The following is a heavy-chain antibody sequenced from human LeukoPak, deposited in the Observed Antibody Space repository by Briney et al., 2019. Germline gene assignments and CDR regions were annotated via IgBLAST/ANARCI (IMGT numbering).Heavy chain of an antibody. J-gene: IGHJ4*02. D-gene: IGHD1-26*01. Sequence: ASVKVSCKASAYTFTGYYMHWVRQAPGQGLEWIGWINPNSGGTNYAQKFPGSVTMNRDASISTAYMELSRLRSDDPAVYYCARSPDGSFRGVYWGQGTLVTVSS. CDR3: ARSPDGSFRGVY. CDR1: AYTFTGYY. CDR2: INPNSGGT. V-gene: IGHV1-2*02.